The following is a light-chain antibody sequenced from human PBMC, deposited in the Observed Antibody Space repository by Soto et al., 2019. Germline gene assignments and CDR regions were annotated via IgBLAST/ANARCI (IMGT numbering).Light chain of an antibody. CDR1: QNINNY. Sequence: DIQMTQSPSSLSASLGDRVTITCQASQNINNYLNWYQQKPGRAPTLLIYDASNLVAGIPSGFRGRGSLTDFTFTISRLHPEDIATYYCQQYENLPTFGQGTRLEIK. V-gene: IGKV1-33*01. J-gene: IGKJ5*01. CDR3: QQYENLPT. CDR2: DAS.